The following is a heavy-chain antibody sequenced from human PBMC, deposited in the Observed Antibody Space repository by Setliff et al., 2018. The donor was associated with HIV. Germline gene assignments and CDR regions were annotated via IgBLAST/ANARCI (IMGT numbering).Heavy chain of an antibody. Sequence: ASVKVSCKASGYTFTKFDINWVRQATGQGLEWMGWMNPNSGNTGFAQKFQGRVTMTADESTSTVYMALSSLTSEDTAVYYCARDAGIPMVRGRWPLDYWGQGTLVTVSS. J-gene: IGHJ4*02. CDR3: ARDAGIPMVRGRWPLDY. CDR2: MNPNSGNT. CDR1: GYTFTKFD. V-gene: IGHV1-8*01. D-gene: IGHD3-10*01.